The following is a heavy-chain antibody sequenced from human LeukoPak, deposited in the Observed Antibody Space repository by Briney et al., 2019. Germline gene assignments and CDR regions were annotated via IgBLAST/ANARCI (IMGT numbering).Heavy chain of an antibody. CDR1: GFTFSSYA. V-gene: IGHV3-23*01. D-gene: IGHD3-22*01. J-gene: IGHJ3*02. CDR3: ARGDDSSGDAFDI. CDR2: ISGSGGST. Sequence: GGSLRLSCAASGFTFSSYAMSWVRQAPGKGLEWVSAISGSGGSTYYADSVKGRFTISRDNSKNTLYLQMNSLRAEDTAVYYCARGDDSSGDAFDIWGQGTMVTVPS.